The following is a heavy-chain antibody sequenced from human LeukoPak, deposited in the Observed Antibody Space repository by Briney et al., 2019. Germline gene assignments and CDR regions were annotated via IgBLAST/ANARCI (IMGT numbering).Heavy chain of an antibody. CDR3: ARGHGSGTYYPDY. CDR1: GFTFSSYS. J-gene: IGHJ4*02. V-gene: IGHV3-21*01. Sequence: GGSLRLSCAASGFTFSSYSMNWVRQAPGKGLEWVSSISSSSSYIYYADSVKGRFTISRDNAKNSLYLHMNSLRAEDTAVYFCARGHGSGTYYPDYWGQGTLVTVSS. D-gene: IGHD3-10*01. CDR2: ISSSSSYI.